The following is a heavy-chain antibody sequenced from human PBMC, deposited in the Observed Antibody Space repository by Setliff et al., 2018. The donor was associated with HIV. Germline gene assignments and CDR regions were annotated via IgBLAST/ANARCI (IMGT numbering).Heavy chain of an antibody. V-gene: IGHV4-4*02. CDR2: IYHSGST. Sequence: PSETLSLTCAVSGGSISSSNWWSWVRQPPGKGLEWIGEIYHSGSTNYNPSLKSRVTISVDKSKNQFSLKLRFVTAADTAVYYCARDYSGMTVAGSGYFDYWGQGTLVTVSS. J-gene: IGHJ4*02. D-gene: IGHD6-19*01. CDR1: GGSISSSNW. CDR3: ARDYSGMTVAGSGYFDY.